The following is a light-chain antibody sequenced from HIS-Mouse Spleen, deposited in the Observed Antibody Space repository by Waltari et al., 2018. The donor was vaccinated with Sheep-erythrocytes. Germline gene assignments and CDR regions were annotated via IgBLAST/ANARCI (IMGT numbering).Light chain of an antibody. CDR2: QDS. J-gene: IGLJ2*01. V-gene: IGLV3-1*01. CDR3: QAWDSSTAV. Sequence: SYELTQPPSVAVSPGQPASITCPGDKLGDNYAYWYQQKPGQSPVLVIYQDSKRPPGIPERFSGSNSGNTATLTISGTQAMDEADYYCQAWDSSTAVFGGGTKLTVL. CDR1: KLGDNY.